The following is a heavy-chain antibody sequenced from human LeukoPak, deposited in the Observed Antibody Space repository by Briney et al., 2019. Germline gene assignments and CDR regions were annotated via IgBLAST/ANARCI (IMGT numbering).Heavy chain of an antibody. Sequence: ASVKVSCKASGYTFTSYAMHWVRQAPGHRLEWMGWINAGNGNTKYSQEFQGRVTITRDTSASTAYMELSSLRSEDMAVYYCARDRLVATTRTYAFDIWGQGTMVTVSS. V-gene: IGHV1-3*03. J-gene: IGHJ3*02. CDR1: GYTFTSYA. CDR3: ARDRLVATTRTYAFDI. D-gene: IGHD5-12*01. CDR2: INAGNGNT.